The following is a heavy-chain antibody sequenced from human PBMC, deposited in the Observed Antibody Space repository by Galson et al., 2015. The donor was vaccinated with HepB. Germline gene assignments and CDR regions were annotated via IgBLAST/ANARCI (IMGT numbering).Heavy chain of an antibody. CDR3: ARGQWERFTRDYYYYMDV. V-gene: IGHV4-59*08. CDR2: IYYSGST. J-gene: IGHJ6*03. D-gene: IGHD1-26*01. Sequence: ETLSLTCTVSGGSISSYYWSWIRQPPGKGLEWIGYIYYSGSTNYNPSLKSRVTISVDTSKNQFSLKLSSVTAADTAVYYCARGQWERFTRDYYYYMDVWGKGTTVTVSS. CDR1: GGSISSYY.